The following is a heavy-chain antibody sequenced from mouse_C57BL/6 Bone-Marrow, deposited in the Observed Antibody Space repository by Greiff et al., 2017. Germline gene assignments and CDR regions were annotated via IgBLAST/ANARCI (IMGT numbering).Heavy chain of an antibody. J-gene: IGHJ1*03. CDR3: ARAPKYYDGSSWYYDV. CDR1: GYSFTGYY. D-gene: IGHD1-1*01. Sequence: VQLKESGPELVKPGASVKISCKASGYSFTGYYMNWVKQSPEKSLEWIGEINPSTGGTTYNQKFKAKATLTVDKSSSTAYMQLKSLTSEDSAVYYGARAPKYYDGSSWYYDVWGTGTTVTVSS. V-gene: IGHV1-42*01. CDR2: INPSTGGT.